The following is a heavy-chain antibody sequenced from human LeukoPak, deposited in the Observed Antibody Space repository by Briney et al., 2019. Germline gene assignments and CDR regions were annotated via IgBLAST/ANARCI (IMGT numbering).Heavy chain of an antibody. Sequence: GGSLRLSCAASGFTFSTYTMNWVRQAPGKGLEWVGRIKSKIDGETRDYAAPVTGRFTISRDDSKNTLYLQMDSLKTEDTGVYYCTTYYYVGYFDHWGQGTLVTVSS. J-gene: IGHJ4*02. CDR2: IKSKIDGETR. CDR1: GFTFSTYT. D-gene: IGHD3-10*02. CDR3: TTYYYVGYFDH. V-gene: IGHV3-15*01.